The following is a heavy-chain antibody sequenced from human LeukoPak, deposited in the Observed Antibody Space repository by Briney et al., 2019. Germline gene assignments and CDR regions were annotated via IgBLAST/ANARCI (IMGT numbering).Heavy chain of an antibody. CDR3: ARYPGTGVSGFDY. D-gene: IGHD1-14*01. Sequence: GESLKISCMGSGYSFTSYWIGWVRLMHGISLEWMGIIYPGDSDTRYSPSFQGQVTISADKSISTAYLQWSSLKASDTAMYYCARYPGTGVSGFDYWGQGTLVTVSS. V-gene: IGHV5-51*01. J-gene: IGHJ4*02. CDR2: IYPGDSDT. CDR1: GYSFTSYW.